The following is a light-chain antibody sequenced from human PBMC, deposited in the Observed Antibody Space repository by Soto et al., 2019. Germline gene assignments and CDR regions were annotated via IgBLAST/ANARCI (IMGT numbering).Light chain of an antibody. CDR2: QDS. CDR1: KLGDKY. CDR3: ASYTSSSTSVI. Sequence: SYELTQPPSVSVSPGQTASITCSGDKLGDKYACWYQQKPGQSPVLVIYQDSKRPSGIPERFSGSNSGNTASLTISGLQAEDEADYYCASYTSSSTSVIFGRGTQLTVL. V-gene: IGLV3-1*01. J-gene: IGLJ2*01.